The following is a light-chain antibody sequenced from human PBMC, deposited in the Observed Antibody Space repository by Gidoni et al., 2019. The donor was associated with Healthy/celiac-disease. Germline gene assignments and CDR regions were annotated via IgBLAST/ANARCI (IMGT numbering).Light chain of an antibody. CDR2: WAS. J-gene: IGKJ1*01. Sequence: DIVMTQSPDSLAVSLGERATINFKSSQSVLYSSNNKNYLAWYQQKPGQPPKLLIYWASTRESGVPDRFSDSGSGTDFTLTISSLQAEDVAVYYCQQYYSTPWTFGQGTKVEIK. CDR1: QSVLYSSNNKNY. CDR3: QQYYSTPWT. V-gene: IGKV4-1*01.